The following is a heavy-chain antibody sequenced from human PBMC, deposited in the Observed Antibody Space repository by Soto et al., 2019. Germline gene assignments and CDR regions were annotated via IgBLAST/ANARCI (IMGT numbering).Heavy chain of an antibody. CDR2: VYTSGST. J-gene: IGHJ4*01. CDR1: GGSISSYY. D-gene: IGHD6-19*01. Sequence: PSETLSLTCTVSGGSISSYYWSWVRQPAGKGLEWIGRVYTSGSTIYNPSLKSRVTVSLDTSKNQFSLKLTSVTAADTAVYYCCYSSGWYAERFGYRGDLTLVPVS. CDR3: CYSSGWYAERFGY. V-gene: IGHV4-4*07.